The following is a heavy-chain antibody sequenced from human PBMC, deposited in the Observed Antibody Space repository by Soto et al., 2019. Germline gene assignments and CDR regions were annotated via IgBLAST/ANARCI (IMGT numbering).Heavy chain of an antibody. CDR2: IYYSGST. V-gene: IGHV4-31*03. Sequence: QVPLQESGPGLVKPSQTLSLTCTVSGGSISSGGYYWSWIRQHPGKGLEWSGYIYYSGSTYYNPSLKSRVTISVDTSKNQFSRKLSSVTAADTAVYYCANSEGRQPFDYWGQGTLVTVSS. CDR1: GGSISSGGYY. D-gene: IGHD6-13*01. CDR3: ANSEGRQPFDY. J-gene: IGHJ4*02.